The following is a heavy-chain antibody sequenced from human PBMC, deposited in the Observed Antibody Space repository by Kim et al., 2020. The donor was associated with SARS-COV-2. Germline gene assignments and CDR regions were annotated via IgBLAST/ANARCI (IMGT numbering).Heavy chain of an antibody. D-gene: IGHD2-15*01. CDR3: ASLRYCSGGSCATMYNWFDP. V-gene: IGHV5-10-1*01. CDR1: GYSFTSYW. CDR2: IDPSDSYT. J-gene: IGHJ5*02. Sequence: GESLKISCKGSGYSFTSYWISWVRQMPGKGLEWMGRIDPSDSYTNYSTSFQGHVTISADKSISTAYLQWSSLKASDTAMYYCASLRYCSGGSCATMYNWFDPWGQGTLVTVSS.